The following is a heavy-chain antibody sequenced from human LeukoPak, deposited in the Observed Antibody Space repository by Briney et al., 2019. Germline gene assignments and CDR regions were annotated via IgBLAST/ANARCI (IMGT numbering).Heavy chain of an antibody. D-gene: IGHD6-6*01. Sequence: AESLKISCKGSGYSFTSYWICWVRQIPGKGLEWMGIIYPGDSDTRYSPSFQGQVTTSADKSISTAYLQWSSLKASDTAMYYCARQEYNAFDIWGQGTMVTVSS. CDR1: GYSFTSYW. CDR2: IYPGDSDT. CDR3: ARQEYNAFDI. J-gene: IGHJ3*02. V-gene: IGHV5-51*01.